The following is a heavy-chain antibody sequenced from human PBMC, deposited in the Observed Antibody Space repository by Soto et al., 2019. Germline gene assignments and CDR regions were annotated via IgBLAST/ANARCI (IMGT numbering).Heavy chain of an antibody. Sequence: ASVKVSCKASGYTFTSYGISWVRQAPGQGLEWMGWISAYNGNTNYAQKLQGRVTMTTDTSTSTAYMELRSLRSEDTAVYYCARAQDIVLVPAANGGIDYYYGMDVWGQGTTVTAP. V-gene: IGHV1-18*01. CDR1: GYTFTSYG. CDR3: ARAQDIVLVPAANGGIDYYYGMDV. D-gene: IGHD2-2*01. CDR2: ISAYNGNT. J-gene: IGHJ6*02.